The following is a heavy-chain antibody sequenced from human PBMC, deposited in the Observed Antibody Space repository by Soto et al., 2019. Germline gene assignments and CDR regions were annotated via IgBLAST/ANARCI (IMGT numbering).Heavy chain of an antibody. CDR3: ARERRNACEPQYYYYDMDV. Sequence: QVQLVESGGGVVQPGRSLRLSCAASGFTFSSYAMHWVRQAPGKGLEWVAVISYDGSNKYYADSVKGQFTISRDNSKNTISLQMHMMRAEDTAVYYCARERRNACEPQYYYYDMDVWGQGTTVTVSS. V-gene: IGHV3-30-3*01. CDR1: GFTFSSYA. D-gene: IGHD2-2*01. CDR2: ISYDGSNK. J-gene: IGHJ6*02.